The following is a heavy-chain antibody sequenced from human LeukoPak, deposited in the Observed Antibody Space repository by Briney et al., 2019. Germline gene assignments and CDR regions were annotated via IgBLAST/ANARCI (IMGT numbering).Heavy chain of an antibody. CDR3: AKEGKPKYSSSWYYFDY. V-gene: IGHV3-30-3*01. D-gene: IGHD6-13*01. CDR2: ISYDGSDK. CDR1: GFTFSSND. J-gene: IGHJ4*02. Sequence: GRSLRLSCAASGFTFSSNDMHWVRQAPGKGLEWVAVISYDGSDKYYTDSVKGRFTISRDNSKNTVYLQMNSLRTEDTAVYYCAKEGKPKYSSSWYYFDYWGQGTLVTVSS.